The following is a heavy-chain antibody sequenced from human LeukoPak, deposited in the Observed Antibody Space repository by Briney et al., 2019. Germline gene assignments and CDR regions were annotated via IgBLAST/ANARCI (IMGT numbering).Heavy chain of an antibody. CDR2: IYHSGST. J-gene: IGHJ5*02. D-gene: IGHD3-9*01. Sequence: SETLSLTCSVSGYSISSGYYWGWIRQPPGKGLEWIGSIYHSGSTHYNPSLKSRVTISVDTSKNQLSLNLSSVTAADMAVYYCARDPSRYLDLNWFDPWAREPWSPSPQ. V-gene: IGHV4-38-2*02. CDR3: ARDPSRYLDLNWFDP. CDR1: GYSISSGYY.